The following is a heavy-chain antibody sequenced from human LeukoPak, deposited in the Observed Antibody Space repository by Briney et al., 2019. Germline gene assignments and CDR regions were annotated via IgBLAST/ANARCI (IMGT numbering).Heavy chain of an antibody. D-gene: IGHD1-26*01. J-gene: IGHJ3*02. V-gene: IGHV3-74*01. Sequence: GGSLRLSCAASGFTFSKNWLHWVRQAPGKGLVWVSRISPDDKTTSYADSVKGRFTVSRDDAKKTLYLQMNSLRAEDTAVYYCLTIVETTIDGFDIWGQGAMVTVSS. CDR2: ISPDDKTT. CDR3: LTIVETTIDGFDI. CDR1: GFTFSKNW.